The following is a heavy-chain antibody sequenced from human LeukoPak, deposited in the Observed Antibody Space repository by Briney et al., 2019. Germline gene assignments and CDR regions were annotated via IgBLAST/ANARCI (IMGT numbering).Heavy chain of an antibody. V-gene: IGHV3-30*18. CDR2: ISYDGSNK. D-gene: IGHD6-6*01. Sequence: GGSLRLSCAASGFTFSSYGMHWVRQAPGKGLEWVAVISYDGSNKYYADSVKGRFTISRDNSKNTLYLQMNSLRAEDTAVYYCAKDRIAAYFDYWGQGTLVTVSS. J-gene: IGHJ4*02. CDR3: AKDRIAAYFDY. CDR1: GFTFSSYG.